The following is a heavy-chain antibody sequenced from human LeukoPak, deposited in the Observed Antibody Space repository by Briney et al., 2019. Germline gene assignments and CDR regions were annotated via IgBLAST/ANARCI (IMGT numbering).Heavy chain of an antibody. J-gene: IGHJ6*03. D-gene: IGHD3-22*01. CDR3: ARWYYDSSGYYYVYMDV. CDR1: GFTFSNYW. V-gene: IGHV3-7*01. CDR2: IKQDGSEK. Sequence: GGSLRLSCAASGFTFSNYWMSWVRQAPGKGLEWVANIKQDGSEKCYVDSVKGRFTISRDNAKNSLYLQMNSLRAEDTAVYYCARWYYDSSGYYYVYMDVWGKGTTVTVSS.